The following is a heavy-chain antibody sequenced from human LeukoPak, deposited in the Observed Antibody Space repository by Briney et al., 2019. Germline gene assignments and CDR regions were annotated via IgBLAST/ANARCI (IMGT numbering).Heavy chain of an antibody. CDR3: ARSYYDSSGYYYVRAFDI. CDR2: INWNGDST. V-gene: IGHV3-20*04. J-gene: IGHJ3*02. D-gene: IGHD3-22*01. Sequence: PGGSLRLSCAVSGFTFDDYGMSWVRQAPGKGLEWVSGINWNGDSTGYADSVKGRFTISRDNAKNSLYLQINSLRAEDTALYYCARSYYDSSGYYYVRAFDIWGQGTMVTVSS. CDR1: GFTFDDYG.